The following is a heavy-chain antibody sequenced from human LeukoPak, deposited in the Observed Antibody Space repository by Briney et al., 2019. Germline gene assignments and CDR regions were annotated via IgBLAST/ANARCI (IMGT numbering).Heavy chain of an antibody. D-gene: IGHD3-22*01. CDR1: GGTFSSYA. J-gene: IGHJ4*02. Sequence: VASVKVSCKASGGTFSSYAISWVRQAPGQGLEWMGGIIPIFGTANHAQKFQGRVTITTDESTRTAYMELSSLRSEDTAVYYCAKSPSYDSSGYYYVYYFDYWGQGTLVTVSS. CDR3: AKSPSYDSSGYYYVYYFDY. V-gene: IGHV1-69*05. CDR2: IIPIFGTA.